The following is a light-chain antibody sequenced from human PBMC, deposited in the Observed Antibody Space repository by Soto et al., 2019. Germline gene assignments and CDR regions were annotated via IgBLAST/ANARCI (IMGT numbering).Light chain of an antibody. CDR3: SSYAGSNNLYV. CDR1: SSDIGVYNY. J-gene: IGLJ1*01. V-gene: IGLV2-8*01. Sequence: VLTHPPSASWSPGQSVTISCTGTSSDIGVYNYVSWYQQHPGKAPKLMIYEVSKRPSGVPDRFSGSKSGNTASLTVSGLQAEDEADYYCSSYAGSNNLYVFGTGTKVTVL. CDR2: EVS.